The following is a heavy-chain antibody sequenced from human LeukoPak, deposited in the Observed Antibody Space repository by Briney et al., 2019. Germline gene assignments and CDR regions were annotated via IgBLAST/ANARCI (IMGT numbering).Heavy chain of an antibody. D-gene: IGHD3-10*01. Sequence: ASVKVSCKASGFTFTSSAVQWVRQARGQRLEWIGWIVVGSGHTNYAQKFQERLTITRDMSTSTAYMELSSLRSEDTAVYYCARVWIEYGAGSRTFDYWGQGTLVTVSS. CDR3: ARVWIEYGAGSRTFDY. CDR1: GFTFTSSA. J-gene: IGHJ4*02. V-gene: IGHV1-58*01. CDR2: IVVGSGHT.